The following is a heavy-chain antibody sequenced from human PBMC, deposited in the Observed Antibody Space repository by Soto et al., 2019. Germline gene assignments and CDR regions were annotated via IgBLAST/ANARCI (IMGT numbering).Heavy chain of an antibody. CDR1: GYTFTSYG. J-gene: IGHJ6*02. CDR3: ARDSYCSGGSCYSRYYYYGMDV. D-gene: IGHD2-15*01. V-gene: IGHV1-18*01. Sequence: QVQLVQSGAEVKKPGASVKVSCKASGYTFTSYGISWVRQAPGQGLEWMGWISAYNGNTNYAQKLQGRVTMTTDTSTSTAYMELRSLRSDDTAVYYCARDSYCSGGSCYSRYYYYGMDVWVQGTTVTVSS. CDR2: ISAYNGNT.